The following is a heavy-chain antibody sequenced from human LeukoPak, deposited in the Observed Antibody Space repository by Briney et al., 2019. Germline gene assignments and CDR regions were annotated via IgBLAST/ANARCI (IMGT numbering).Heavy chain of an antibody. CDR1: GFTFTSSA. V-gene: IGHV1-58*01. CDR2: IVVGSGNT. J-gene: IGHJ3*01. CDR3: AAEAAYYYDSRDAFDV. D-gene: IGHD3-22*01. Sequence: SVKVSCKASGFTFTSSAVQWVRQARGQRLEWIGWIVVGSGNTNYAQKFQERVTITRDMSTSLVYMELSSLRSEDTALYYCAAEAAYYYDSRDAFDVWGQGTMVTVSS.